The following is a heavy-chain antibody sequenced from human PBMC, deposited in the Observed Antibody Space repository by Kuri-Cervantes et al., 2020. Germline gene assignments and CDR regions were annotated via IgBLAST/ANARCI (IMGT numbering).Heavy chain of an antibody. CDR2: IYWDDGK. V-gene: IGHV2-5*02. D-gene: IGHD1-26*01. CDR1: GFSLSTSGVG. J-gene: IGHJ4*02. CDR3: AHRLSGSFQYYFDY. Sequence: SGPTLVKPTQTLTLTCTFSGFSLSTSGVGVGWIRQPPGKALEWLALIYWDDGKRYSPSLKSRLTITKDTSKNQVVLTITNMDPVDTATYYCAHRLSGSFQYYFDYWGQGTLVTVSS.